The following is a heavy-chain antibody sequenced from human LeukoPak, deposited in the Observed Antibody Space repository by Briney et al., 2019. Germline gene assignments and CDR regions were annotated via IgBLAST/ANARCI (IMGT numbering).Heavy chain of an antibody. V-gene: IGHV1-46*04. CDR2: INASGGST. J-gene: IGHJ6*02. CDR1: GYTFTSYY. Sequence: ASVKVSCKASGYTFTSYYMHWVRQAPGQGLEWVGIINASGGSTSYAQKVKGRVTVTRDTATSTLYMEMSSLRAEDTAVYYCATLRVHRERVHVPGSGKNDYLYYYGMDVWGQGTTVTVSS. D-gene: IGHD3-10*01. CDR3: ATLRVHRERVHVPGSGKNDYLYYYGMDV.